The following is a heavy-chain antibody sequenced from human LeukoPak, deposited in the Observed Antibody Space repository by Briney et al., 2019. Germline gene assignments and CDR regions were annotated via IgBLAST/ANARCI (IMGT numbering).Heavy chain of an antibody. CDR1: GGTFSSYA. V-gene: IGHV1-69*13. J-gene: IGHJ6*03. D-gene: IGHD3-10*01. CDR3: VRVGLRGYYYYMDV. CDR2: IIPIFGTA. Sequence: SVKVSCKASGGTFSSYAISWVRQAPGQGLEWMGGIIPIFGTANYAQKFQGRVTITADESTSTAYMELSSLRSEDTAVYYCVRVGLRGYYYYMDVWGKGTTVTVSS.